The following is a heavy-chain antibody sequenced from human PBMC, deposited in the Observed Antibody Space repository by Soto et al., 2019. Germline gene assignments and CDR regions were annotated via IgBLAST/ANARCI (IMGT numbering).Heavy chain of an antibody. CDR2: IYYSGST. CDR3: ARQKRGAATVTSVINWFDP. J-gene: IGHJ5*02. V-gene: IGHV4-31*03. D-gene: IGHD4-17*01. CDR1: GGSISSGGYY. Sequence: SETLSLTCTVSGGSISSGGYYWSWIRQHPGKGLEWIGYIYYSGSTYYNPSLKSRVTISVDTSKNQFSLKLSSVTAADTAVYYCARQKRGAATVTSVINWFDPWGQGALVNVSS.